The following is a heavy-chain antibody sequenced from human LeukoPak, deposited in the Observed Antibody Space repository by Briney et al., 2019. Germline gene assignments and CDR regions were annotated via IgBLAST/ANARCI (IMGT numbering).Heavy chain of an antibody. CDR3: TTNYYGSGSYSSEAFDV. V-gene: IGHV3-15*01. D-gene: IGHD3-10*01. CDR2: IKSKTDGGTA. J-gene: IGHJ3*01. CDR1: GFTFSGSA. Sequence: KTGGSLRLSCAAPGFTFSGSAMHWVRQASGKGLEWVGRIKSKTDGGTADYTTPVKGRFTISRDDSKNTLYLQMNSLKTEDTAVYYCTTNYYGSGSYSSEAFDVWGQGTMVTVSS.